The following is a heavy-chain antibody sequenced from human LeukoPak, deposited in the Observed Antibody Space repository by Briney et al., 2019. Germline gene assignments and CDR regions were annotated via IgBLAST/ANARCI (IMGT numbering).Heavy chain of an antibody. CDR2: ISWNSGSI. CDR1: GFTLDDYA. CDR3: AKGSDTAMAALDY. V-gene: IGHV3-9*01. Sequence: GGSLRLSCAASGFTLDDYAMHWVRQAPGKGLEWVSGISWNSGSIGYADSVKGRFTISRDNAKNSLYLQMNSLRAEDTALYYCAKGSDTAMAALDYWGQGTLVTVSS. D-gene: IGHD5-18*01. J-gene: IGHJ4*02.